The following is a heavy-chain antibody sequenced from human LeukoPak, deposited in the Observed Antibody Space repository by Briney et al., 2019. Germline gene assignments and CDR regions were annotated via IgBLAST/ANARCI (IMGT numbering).Heavy chain of an antibody. D-gene: IGHD2-8*01. CDR2: IRSKANSYAT. Sequence: GGSLRLSCAASGFTFSSYSMNWVRQAPGKGLEWVGRIRSKANSYATAYAASVKGRFTISRDDSKNTAYLQMNSLKTEDTAVYYCTRHEWDYWGQGTLVTVSS. CDR3: TRHEWDY. CDR1: GFTFSSYS. V-gene: IGHV3-73*01. J-gene: IGHJ4*02.